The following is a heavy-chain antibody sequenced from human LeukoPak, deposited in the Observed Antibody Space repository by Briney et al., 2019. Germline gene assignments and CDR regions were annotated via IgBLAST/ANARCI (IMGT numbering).Heavy chain of an antibody. Sequence: ASVKVSCKASGYTFTSYDINWVRLATGQGPEWMGWMNPNSGNTGYAQKFQGRVTMTRNTSISTAYMELSSLRSEDTAVYYCARGGKHYDFWSGYYFSPRDDAFDIWGQGTMVTVSS. V-gene: IGHV1-8*01. CDR1: GYTFTSYD. J-gene: IGHJ3*02. D-gene: IGHD3-3*01. CDR3: ARGGKHYDFWSGYYFSPRDDAFDI. CDR2: MNPNSGNT.